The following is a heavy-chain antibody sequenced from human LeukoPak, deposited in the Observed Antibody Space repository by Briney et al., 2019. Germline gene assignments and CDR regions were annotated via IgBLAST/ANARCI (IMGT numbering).Heavy chain of an antibody. Sequence: GGSLRLSCAASGFTFSSYAMHWVRQAPGKGLEWVAVISYDGSNKYYADSVKGRFTISRDNSKNTLYLQMNSLRAEDTAVYYCARAQSGGSGSCYPPYFDYWGQGTLVTVSS. CDR2: ISYDGSNK. J-gene: IGHJ4*02. D-gene: IGHD3-10*01. CDR1: GFTFSSYA. CDR3: ARAQSGGSGSCYPPYFDY. V-gene: IGHV3-30-3*01.